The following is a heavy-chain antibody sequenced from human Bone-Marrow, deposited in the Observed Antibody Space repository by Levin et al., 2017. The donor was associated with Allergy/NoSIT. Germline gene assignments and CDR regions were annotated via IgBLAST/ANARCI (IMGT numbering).Heavy chain of an antibody. D-gene: IGHD3-3*01. Sequence: ETLSLTCAASGFTFSSYWMHWVRQAPGKGLVWVSRMNSDGSSTSYADSVKGRFTISRDNAKNTLYLQMNSLRAEDTAVYYCASSIKPKSAPYYGMDGWGQGTTVTVSS. V-gene: IGHV3-74*01. J-gene: IGHJ6*02. CDR1: GFTFSSYW. CDR2: MNSDGSST. CDR3: ASSIKPKSAPYYGMDG.